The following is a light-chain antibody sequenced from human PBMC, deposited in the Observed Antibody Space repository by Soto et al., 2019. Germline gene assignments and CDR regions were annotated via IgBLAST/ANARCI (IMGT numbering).Light chain of an antibody. CDR2: DAS. V-gene: IGKV3-11*01. Sequence: EIVLTQSPATLSLSPVERATLSCRASQSVSSYLAWYQQKPGQAPRLLIYDASNRATGTPARFSGSGSGTDFTLTISSLEPEDFAVYYCQQRSNWPRTFGQGTKVDIK. J-gene: IGKJ1*01. CDR3: QQRSNWPRT. CDR1: QSVSSY.